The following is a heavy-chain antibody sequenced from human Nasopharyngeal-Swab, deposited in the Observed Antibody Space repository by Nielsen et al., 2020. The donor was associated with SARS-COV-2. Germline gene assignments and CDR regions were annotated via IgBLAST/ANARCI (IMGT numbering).Heavy chain of an antibody. J-gene: IGHJ6*02. D-gene: IGHD2-15*01. CDR2: ISSSGSTI. CDR3: ARDRVVVVVAGIHYYYYYGMDV. Sequence: GESLKISCAASGFTFSDYYMSWIRQAPGKGPEWVSYISSSGSTIYYADSVKGRFTISRDNAKNSLYLQMNSLRAEDTAVYYCARDRVVVVVAGIHYYYYYGMDVWGQGTTVTVSS. V-gene: IGHV3-11*01. CDR1: GFTFSDYY.